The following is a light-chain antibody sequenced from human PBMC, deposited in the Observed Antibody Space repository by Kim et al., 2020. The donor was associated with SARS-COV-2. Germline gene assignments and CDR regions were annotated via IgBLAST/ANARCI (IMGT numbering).Light chain of an antibody. Sequence: SPGERASPSCRASLSVSSYLAWYQQKPGQAPRLLIYDASNRATGIPARFSGSGSGTDFTLTISSLEPEDFAVYYCQQRSNWPPMYTFGQGTKLEI. CDR2: DAS. J-gene: IGKJ2*01. CDR1: LSVSSY. V-gene: IGKV3-11*01. CDR3: QQRSNWPPMYT.